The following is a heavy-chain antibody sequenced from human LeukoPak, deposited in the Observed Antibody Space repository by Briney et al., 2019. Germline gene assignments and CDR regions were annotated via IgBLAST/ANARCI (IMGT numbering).Heavy chain of an antibody. D-gene: IGHD5-18*01. CDR3: AKSPVTAMVNVYYYYGMDV. V-gene: IGHV3-30*18. CDR2: ISYDGSNK. J-gene: IGHJ6*02. CDR1: GFTFSSYG. Sequence: GGSLRLSCAASGFTFSSYGMHWVHQAPGKGLEWVAVISYDGSNKYYADSVKGRFTISRDNSKNTLYLQMNSLRAEDTAVYYCAKSPVTAMVNVYYYYGMDVWGQGTTVTVSS.